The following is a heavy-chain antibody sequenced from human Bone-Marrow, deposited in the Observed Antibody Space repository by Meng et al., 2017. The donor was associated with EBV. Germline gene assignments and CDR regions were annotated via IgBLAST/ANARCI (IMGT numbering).Heavy chain of an antibody. CDR1: GYTFTDYF. V-gene: IGHV1-2*06. D-gene: IGHD2-15*01. CDR3: ARERGSRYYWLDP. CDR2: INPKSGAT. Sequence: QEQRVQTGAEAKKPGASVKVSCKASGYTFTDYFMYWVRLAPGQGPEWMGRINPKSGATNYAQKFQGRVTMTRDTSIDTVYMELTSLRSDDTAVYYCARERGSRYYWLDPWGQGTLVTVSS. J-gene: IGHJ5*02.